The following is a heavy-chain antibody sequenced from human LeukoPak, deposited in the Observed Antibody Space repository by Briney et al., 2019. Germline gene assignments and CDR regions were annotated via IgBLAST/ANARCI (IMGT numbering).Heavy chain of an antibody. CDR3: AREMLAAVAAQS. V-gene: IGHV3-21*01. D-gene: IGHD6-19*01. J-gene: IGHJ5*02. CDR2: ITSSSSYI. Sequence: GGSLRLSCAASGFTFISYSMNWVRQAPGKGLEWVSSITSSSSYIYYADSVKGRFTISRDNAKNSLYLQMNSLRAEDTAVYYCAREMLAAVAAQSWGQGTLVTVSS. CDR1: GFTFISYS.